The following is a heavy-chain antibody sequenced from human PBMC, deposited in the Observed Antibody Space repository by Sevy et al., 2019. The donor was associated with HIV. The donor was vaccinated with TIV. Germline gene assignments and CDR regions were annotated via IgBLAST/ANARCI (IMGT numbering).Heavy chain of an antibody. D-gene: IGHD2-2*01. V-gene: IGHV3-30*04. J-gene: IGHJ6*02. Sequence: GGSLRLSCTASGFTFSSYAMHWVRQAPGKGLEWVAVISYDGSNKYYADSVKGRFTISRDNSKNTLYLQMNSLRAEDTAVYYCARGTVRYCYDWKRYGMDVWGQGTTVTVSS. CDR2: ISYDGSNK. CDR1: GFTFSSYA. CDR3: ARGTVRYCYDWKRYGMDV.